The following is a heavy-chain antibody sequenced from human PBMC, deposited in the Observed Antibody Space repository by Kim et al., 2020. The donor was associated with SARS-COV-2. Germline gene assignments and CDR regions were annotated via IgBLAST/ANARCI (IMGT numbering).Heavy chain of an antibody. J-gene: IGHJ4*02. V-gene: IGHV1-24*01. Sequence: ASVKVSCKVSGYTLTELSMHWVRQAPGKGLEWMGGFDPEDGETIYAQKFQGRVTMTEDTSTDTAYMELSNLRSEDTAVYYCATGLVSTKPTSGVPPKNDYWGQGTLVTVSS. CDR1: GYTLTELS. CDR3: ATGLVSTKPTSGVPPKNDY. CDR2: FDPEDGET. D-gene: IGHD6-13*01.